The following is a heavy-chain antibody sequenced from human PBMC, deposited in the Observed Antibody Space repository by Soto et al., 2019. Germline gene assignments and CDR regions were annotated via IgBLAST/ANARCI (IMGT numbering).Heavy chain of an antibody. Sequence: EVPLVESGGGLVQPGGSLRLSCEASRGAFGDYWMHWVRQAPGKGLVWVSRINRDANDIIYPDSVKGRFTASRDNAKNMLFLQINRLRVEETAVYYCARDVPHNWFDSWGQGTHVTGSS. D-gene: IGHD3-10*02. CDR3: ARDVPHNWFDS. J-gene: IGHJ5*01. V-gene: IGHV3-74*01. CDR1: RGAFGDYW. CDR2: INRDANDI.